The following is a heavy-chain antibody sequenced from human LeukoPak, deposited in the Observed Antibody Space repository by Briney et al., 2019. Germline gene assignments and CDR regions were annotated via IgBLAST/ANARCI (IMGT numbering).Heavy chain of an antibody. D-gene: IGHD2-2*02. CDR3: ARVSRKTAAIDY. CDR1: GFTFSSYA. J-gene: IGHJ4*02. Sequence: GGSLRLSCAASGFTFSSYAMSWVRQAPGKGLEWVSSISSSSSYIYYADSVKGRFTISRDNAKNSLYLQMNSLRAEDTAVYYCARVSRKTAAIDYWGQGTLVTVSS. CDR2: ISSSSSYI. V-gene: IGHV3-21*01.